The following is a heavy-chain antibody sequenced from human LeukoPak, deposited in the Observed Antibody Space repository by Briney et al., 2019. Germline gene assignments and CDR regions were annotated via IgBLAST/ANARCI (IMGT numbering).Heavy chain of an antibody. Sequence: PEGSLRLSCAASGFTFSNYAMSWVRQAPGKGLEWVSTISTSAGTFYADSVKGRFTISRDNSKSTLYLQMNNLRAEDTAVYYCAKDTGGSGDRPFDYWGQGTLVTVSS. CDR2: ISTSAGT. CDR1: GFTFSNYA. J-gene: IGHJ4*02. CDR3: AKDTGGSGDRPFDY. V-gene: IGHV3-23*01. D-gene: IGHD3-10*01.